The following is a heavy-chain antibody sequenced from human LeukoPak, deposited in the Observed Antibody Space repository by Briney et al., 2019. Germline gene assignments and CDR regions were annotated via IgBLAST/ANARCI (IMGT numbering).Heavy chain of an antibody. D-gene: IGHD3-9*01. CDR3: ARSFYDILIGYYQYFDY. CDR2: ISSSSSSI. CDR1: GFTFSSYT. V-gene: IGHV3-21*06. J-gene: IGHJ4*02. Sequence: GGSLRLSCAASGFTFSSYTMNWVRQAPGKGLEWVSSISSSSSSIYYADSVKGRFTISRDNAKNSLYLHMNSLRADDTAVYYCARSFYDILIGYYQYFDYWGQGTLVTVSS.